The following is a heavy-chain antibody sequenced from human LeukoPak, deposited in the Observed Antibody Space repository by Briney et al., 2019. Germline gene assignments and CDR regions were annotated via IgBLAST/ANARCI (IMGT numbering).Heavy chain of an antibody. CDR3: ARGGYYYDSSGYLSY. D-gene: IGHD3-22*01. Sequence: PGGSLRLSCAASGFTFSNYWMHWVRHAPGKGLVWVSRINSDGSSTRYADSVKGRFTISRDNAKNTLYLQMNSLRAEDTAVYYCARGGYYYDSSGYLSYWGQGTLVTVSS. CDR2: INSDGSST. CDR1: GFTFSNYW. J-gene: IGHJ4*02. V-gene: IGHV3-74*01.